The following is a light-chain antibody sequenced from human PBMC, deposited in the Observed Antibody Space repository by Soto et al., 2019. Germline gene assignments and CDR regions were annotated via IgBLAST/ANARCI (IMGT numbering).Light chain of an antibody. CDR3: QQRTNWPPTWT. V-gene: IGKV3-11*01. Sequence: EIVLTQSPATLSLSPGERATLSCRASQSVYTYLAWYQQKPGQAPRLLIYDASKRATGIPARFSGSGSGTDFHLTISILEHEDFAVYYCQQRTNWPPTWTFGQGTKVEIK. CDR2: DAS. J-gene: IGKJ1*01. CDR1: QSVYTY.